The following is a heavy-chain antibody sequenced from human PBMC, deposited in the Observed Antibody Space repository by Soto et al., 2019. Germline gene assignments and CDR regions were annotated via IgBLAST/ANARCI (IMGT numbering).Heavy chain of an antibody. J-gene: IGHJ4*02. V-gene: IGHV1-69*01. CDR2: IIPIVGTA. CDR1: GGTFSSYA. D-gene: IGHD3-22*01. CDR3: ARVHSSGYMPD. Sequence: QVQLVQSGAEVKKPGSSVKVSCKASGGTFSSYAISWVRHAPGQGLEWMGGIIPIVGTANYAQKFQGRVTITADESTSTAYMELSSLRSEDTAVYYCARVHSSGYMPDWGQGTLVTVSS.